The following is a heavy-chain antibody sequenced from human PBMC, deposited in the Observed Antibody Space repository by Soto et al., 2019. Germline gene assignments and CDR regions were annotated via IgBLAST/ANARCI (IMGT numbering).Heavy chain of an antibody. D-gene: IGHD5-12*01. J-gene: IGHJ4*02. V-gene: IGHV4-31*03. Sequence: QVQLEESGPGLVKPSQTLSLTCTVSGASITSGGYYWSWIRQHPGKGLEWIGYIYYSVTTYYNPSLKSRVIISVDTSKNQFSLNLSSVTAADTAVYYCARAENERAGIYRPPDYWGQGTVVTVSS. CDR1: GASITSGGYY. CDR2: IYYSVTT. CDR3: ARAENERAGIYRPPDY.